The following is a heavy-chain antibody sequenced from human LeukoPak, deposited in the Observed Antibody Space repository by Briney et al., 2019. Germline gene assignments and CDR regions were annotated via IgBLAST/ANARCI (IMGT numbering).Heavy chain of an antibody. CDR1: GFTFSSYG. D-gene: IGHD6-6*01. CDR2: IWYDGSNK. J-gene: IGHJ4*02. Sequence: PGGSLRLSCAASGFTFSSYGMHWVRQAPGKGLEWVAVIWYDGSNKYYADSVKGRFTISRDNSKNTLYLQMNSLRAEDTAVYYCAKDLLSSTQSGYWGQGTLVTASS. CDR3: AKDLLSSTQSGY. V-gene: IGHV3-33*06.